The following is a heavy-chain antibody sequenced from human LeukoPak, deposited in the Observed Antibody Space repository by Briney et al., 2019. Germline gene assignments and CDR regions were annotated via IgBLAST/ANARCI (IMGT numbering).Heavy chain of an antibody. CDR2: IKQDGSEK. J-gene: IGHJ4*02. V-gene: IGHV3-7*01. CDR3: ARLETYYDFWSGYSAPPPFDY. Sequence: GGSLRLSCAASGFTFSSYWMSWVRQAPGKGLEWVANIKQDGSEKYYADSVKGRFTISRDNAKNSLYLQMNSLRAEDTAVYYCARLETYYDFWSGYSAPPPFDYWGQGTLVTVSS. CDR1: GFTFSSYW. D-gene: IGHD3-3*01.